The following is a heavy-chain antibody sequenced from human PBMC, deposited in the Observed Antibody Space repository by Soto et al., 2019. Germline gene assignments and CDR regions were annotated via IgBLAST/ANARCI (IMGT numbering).Heavy chain of an antibody. J-gene: IGHJ3*02. Sequence: QVQLQESGPGLVKPSETLSLTCTVPGGSLTDHYWNWFRQSPGKGLNWIGYVYYSGGTNYNPALKSRVTMSVDTSKNQFSLNLRSVTAADATVYYCARGNDWKSSTFDIWGQGTMVAVSS. CDR3: ARGNDWKSSTFDI. D-gene: IGHD2-21*01. V-gene: IGHV4-59*11. CDR2: VYYSGGT. CDR1: GGSLTDHY.